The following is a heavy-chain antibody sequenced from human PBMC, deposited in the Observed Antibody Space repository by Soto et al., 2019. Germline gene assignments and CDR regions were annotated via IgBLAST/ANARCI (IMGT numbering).Heavy chain of an antibody. V-gene: IGHV4-31*03. CDR1: GGSISSGGYY. CDR2: IYYSGST. CDR3: ARDSGDYEDLRLSYGMDV. J-gene: IGHJ6*02. Sequence: TLSLTCTVSGGSISSGGYYWSWIRQHPGKGLEWIGYIYYSGSTYYNPSLKSRVTISVDTSKNQFSLKLSSVTAADTAVYYCARDSGDYEDLRLSYGMDVWGQGTTVTVS. D-gene: IGHD4-17*01.